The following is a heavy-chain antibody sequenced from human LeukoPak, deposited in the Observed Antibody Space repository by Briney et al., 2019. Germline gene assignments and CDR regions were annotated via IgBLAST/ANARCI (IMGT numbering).Heavy chain of an antibody. CDR1: GFTFSSNS. D-gene: IGHD3-16*01. V-gene: IGHV3-48*02. CDR3: ARDTEGGFDY. J-gene: IGHJ4*02. CDR2: ISSRSSTI. Sequence: GGSLRLSCAASGFTFSSNSMNWVRQAPGKGLEWVSYISSRSSTIYYADSVKGRFTISRDNAKKSLYLQMNSLRDEDTAVYYCARDTEGGFDYWGQGTLVTVSA.